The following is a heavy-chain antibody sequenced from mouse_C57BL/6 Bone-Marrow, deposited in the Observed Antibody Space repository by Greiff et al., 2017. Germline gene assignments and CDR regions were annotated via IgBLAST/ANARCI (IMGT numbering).Heavy chain of an antibody. D-gene: IGHD6-1*01. CDR3: ARWGRGLGFAY. CDR1: GYTFTSYG. J-gene: IGHJ3*01. CDR2: IYPRSGNT. V-gene: IGHV1-81*01. Sequence: QVQLQQSGAELARPGASVKLSCKASGYTFTSYGISWVKQRTGQGLEWIGEIYPRSGNTYYNEKFKGKATLTADKSSSTAYMELRSLTSEDSAVYVCARWGRGLGFAYWGQGTLVTVSA.